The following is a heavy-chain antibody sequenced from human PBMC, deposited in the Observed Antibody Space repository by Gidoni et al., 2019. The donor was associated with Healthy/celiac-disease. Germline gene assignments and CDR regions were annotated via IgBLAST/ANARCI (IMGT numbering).Heavy chain of an antibody. CDR1: GFPFDDYG. CDR2: INWNGGST. V-gene: IGHV3-20*04. J-gene: IGHJ2*01. CDR3: AREEPANWYFDL. Sequence: EVQLVASGGGVVRPGGSLRLSCAASGFPFDDYGMSWFRQAPGKGLEWVAGINWNGGSTGYADSVKGRFTISRDNAKNSLYPQMNSLRAEDTALYYCAREEPANWYFDLWGRGTLVTVSS.